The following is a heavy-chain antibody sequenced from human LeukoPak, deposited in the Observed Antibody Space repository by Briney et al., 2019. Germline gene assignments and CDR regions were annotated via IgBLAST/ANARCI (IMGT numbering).Heavy chain of an antibody. CDR2: ISSNGGST. V-gene: IGHV3-64*01. CDR3: ARSITTFGVSVWVDY. CDR1: GFTFSSYA. J-gene: IGHJ4*02. Sequence: GGSLRLSCAASGFTFSSYAMHWVRQAPGKGLEYVSAISSNGGSTYYANSVKGRFTISRDNSKNTLYLQMGSLRAEDMAVYYCARSITTFGVSVWVDYWGQGTLVTVSS. D-gene: IGHD3-3*01.